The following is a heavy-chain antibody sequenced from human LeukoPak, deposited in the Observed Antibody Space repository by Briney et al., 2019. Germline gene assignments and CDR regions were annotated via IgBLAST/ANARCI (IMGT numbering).Heavy chain of an antibody. J-gene: IGHJ4*02. D-gene: IGHD2-15*01. V-gene: IGHV3-7*03. Sequence: GGSLRLSCAASGFTFSSNWMSWVRQAPGKGLEWVANVKQDGSETYYVDSVKGRFTISRDNAENSLFLQMNTLRVEDTAVYYCARDRRIYCSGGSCYSAGYWGQGTLVTVSS. CDR1: GFTFSSNW. CDR2: VKQDGSET. CDR3: ARDRRIYCSGGSCYSAGY.